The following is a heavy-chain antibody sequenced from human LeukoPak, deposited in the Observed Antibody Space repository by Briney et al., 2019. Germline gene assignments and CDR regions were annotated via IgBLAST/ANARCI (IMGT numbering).Heavy chain of an antibody. J-gene: IGHJ4*02. CDR2: IYTSGST. D-gene: IGHD2-15*01. CDR3: AGYCGGGSCADS. CDR1: GGSISSYY. V-gene: IGHV4-4*07. Sequence: PSETLSLTCSVSGGSISSYYWGWIRQPAGKGLEWIGRIYTSGSTNYNPSLKSRVTMSVDMSTNQFSLKLSSVTAADTAVYYCAGYCGGGSCADSWGQGTLVTVSS.